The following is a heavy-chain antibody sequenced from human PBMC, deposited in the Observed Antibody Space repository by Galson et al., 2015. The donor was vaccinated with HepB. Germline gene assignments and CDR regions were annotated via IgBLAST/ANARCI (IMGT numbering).Heavy chain of an antibody. Sequence: SLRLSCAASGFTFSDYYMSWIRQAPGKGLEWVSYISSSSSYTNYADSVKGRFTISRDNAKNSLYLQMNSLRAEDTAVYYCAKEVATTRPFDYWGRGTLVTVSS. J-gene: IGHJ4*02. CDR1: GFTFSDYY. CDR2: ISSSSSYT. V-gene: IGHV3-11*05. D-gene: IGHD2-21*02. CDR3: AKEVATTRPFDY.